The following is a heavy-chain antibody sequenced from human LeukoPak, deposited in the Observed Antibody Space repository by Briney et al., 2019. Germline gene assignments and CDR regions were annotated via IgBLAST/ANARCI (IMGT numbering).Heavy chain of an antibody. D-gene: IGHD1-14*01. Sequence: GESLKISCKGSGYIFTTHWIGWVRQMPGKGLEWMGIIYPGDSDTTYSPSFQGQVTISADRSISTAYLQWSSLKASDTATYYCAKRQVAGSGFTGAFDIWGQGTVVTVSS. J-gene: IGHJ3*02. CDR2: IYPGDSDT. V-gene: IGHV5-51*01. CDR3: AKRQVAGSGFTGAFDI. CDR1: GYIFTTHW.